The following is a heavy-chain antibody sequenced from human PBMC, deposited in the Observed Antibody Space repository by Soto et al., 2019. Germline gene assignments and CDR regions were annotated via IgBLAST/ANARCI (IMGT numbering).Heavy chain of an antibody. CDR2: IYPGDSDT. V-gene: IGHV5-51*01. J-gene: IGHJ3*02. D-gene: IGHD3-22*01. Sequence: GESLKISCKGSGYSFTSYWIGWVRQMPGKGLEWMGIIYPGDSDTRYSPSFQGQVTISADKSISTAYLQWSSLKASDTAMYYCARSAQTYYYDSTGYSAAFDIWGQGTMVTVSS. CDR1: GYSFTSYW. CDR3: ARSAQTYYYDSTGYSAAFDI.